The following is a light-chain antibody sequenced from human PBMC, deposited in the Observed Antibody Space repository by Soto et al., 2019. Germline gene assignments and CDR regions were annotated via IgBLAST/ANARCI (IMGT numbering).Light chain of an antibody. CDR1: SSDVGAYNY. V-gene: IGLV2-14*01. CDR3: CSYAGSIIHDG. CDR2: DVS. J-gene: IGLJ1*01. Sequence: QSVLTQPASVSGSPGQSITISCTGTSSDVGAYNYVSWYQQHPGKAPNLMICDVSNRPSGVSNRFSGSKSGNTASLTISGLQAEDEADYYCCSYAGSIIHDGFGSGTKVTVL.